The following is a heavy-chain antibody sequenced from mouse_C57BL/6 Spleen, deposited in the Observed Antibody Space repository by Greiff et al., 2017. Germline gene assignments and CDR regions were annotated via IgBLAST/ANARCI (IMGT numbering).Heavy chain of an antibody. D-gene: IGHD4-1*01. CDR2: SRNKANDYTT. J-gene: IGHJ4*01. V-gene: IGHV7-1*01. Sequence: EVMLVESGGGLVQSGRSLRLSCATSGFTFSDFYMEWVRQAPGKGLEWIAASRNKANDYTTEYSASVKGRFIVSRDTSQSILYLQMNALRAEDTAIYYCARDASANWGAMDYWGQGTSVTVSS. CDR1: GFTFSDFY. CDR3: ARDASANWGAMDY.